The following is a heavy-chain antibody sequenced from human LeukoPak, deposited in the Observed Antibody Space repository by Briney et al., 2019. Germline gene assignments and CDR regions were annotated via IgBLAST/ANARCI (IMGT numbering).Heavy chain of an antibody. V-gene: IGHV4-59*01. D-gene: IGHD3/OR15-3a*01. Sequence: SETLSLTCTVSGGSISSYYWSWIRQPPGKGLEWIGFLHYSGSTNYNPSLKSRVTISVDTSKNQFSLKLSSVTATDTAVYYCARASADWLVDYWGQGTLVTVSS. CDR1: GGSISSYY. J-gene: IGHJ4*02. CDR3: ARASADWLVDY. CDR2: LHYSGST.